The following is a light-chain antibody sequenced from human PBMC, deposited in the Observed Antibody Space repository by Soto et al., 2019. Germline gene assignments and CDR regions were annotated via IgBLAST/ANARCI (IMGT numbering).Light chain of an antibody. J-gene: IGLJ3*02. Sequence: QSVLTQPPSASGTPGQGVTISCSGSSSNIGENTVNWYQQLPGTAPKLLIYTNNQRPSGVPDRFSGSKSGTSASLAISGVQSEDEADYYCAAWDDSLNGRVFGGGTKLTVL. CDR2: TNN. CDR1: SSNIGENT. V-gene: IGLV1-44*01. CDR3: AAWDDSLNGRV.